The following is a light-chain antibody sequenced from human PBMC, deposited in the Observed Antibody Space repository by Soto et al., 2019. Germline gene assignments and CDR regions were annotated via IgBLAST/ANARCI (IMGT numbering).Light chain of an antibody. CDR1: QSVSSY. V-gene: IGKV3-11*01. CDR2: EAS. J-gene: IGKJ1*01. Sequence: EIVLTQSPGTLSLSPGERATLSCRASQSVSSYLAWYQQKPGQAPRLLMYEASTRATGIPARFSGSGSGTDFTLTISSLEPEDFAVYYCQQRSNWPPWTFGQGTKVDIK. CDR3: QQRSNWPPWT.